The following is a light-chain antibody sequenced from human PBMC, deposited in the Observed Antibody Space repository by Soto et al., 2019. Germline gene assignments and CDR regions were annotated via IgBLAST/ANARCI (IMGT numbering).Light chain of an antibody. Sequence: EIVLTQWPCTLSLSPGESATLSCRASQGFXSSYLAGYQQRPGQAPRLLXYGASNRATGIPDRFSGSGSATEFTLTISSMQSEDFAAYYCQQYNNGTRTFGQGTKVEIK. CDR2: GAS. CDR3: QQYNNGTRT. V-gene: IGKV3-20*01. J-gene: IGKJ1*01. CDR1: QGFXSSY.